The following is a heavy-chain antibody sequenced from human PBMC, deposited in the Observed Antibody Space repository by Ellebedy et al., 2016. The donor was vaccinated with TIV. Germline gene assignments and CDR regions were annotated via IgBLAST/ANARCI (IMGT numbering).Heavy chain of an antibody. V-gene: IGHV1-2*02. CDR1: GYTFTGYY. Sequence: ASVKVSCXASGYTFTGYYMHWVRQAPGQGLEWMGWINPNSGGTNYAQKFQGRVTMTRDTSISTAYMELSRLRSDDTAVYYCAREITIFGVAYYMDVWGKGTTVTVSS. J-gene: IGHJ6*03. CDR2: INPNSGGT. D-gene: IGHD3-3*01. CDR3: AREITIFGVAYYMDV.